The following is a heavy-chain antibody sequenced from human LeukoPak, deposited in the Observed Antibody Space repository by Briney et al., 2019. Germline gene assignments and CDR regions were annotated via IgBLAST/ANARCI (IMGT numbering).Heavy chain of an antibody. CDR2: INHSGST. CDR3: ARGETSDYYDSSAYYDSSDPLRY. CDR1: GGSFSGYY. D-gene: IGHD3-22*01. Sequence: SETLSLTCAVYGGSFSGYYWSWIRQPPGKGLEWIWEINHSGSTNYNPSLKSRVTISVDTSKNQFSLKLSSVTAADTAVYYCARGETSDYYDSSAYYDSSDPLRYWGQGTLVTVSS. J-gene: IGHJ4*02. V-gene: IGHV4-34*01.